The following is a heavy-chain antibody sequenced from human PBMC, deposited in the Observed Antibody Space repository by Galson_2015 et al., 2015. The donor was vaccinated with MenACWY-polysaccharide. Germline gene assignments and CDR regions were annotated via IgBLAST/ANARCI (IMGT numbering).Heavy chain of an antibody. CDR2: LYNNGNR. Sequence: SLRLSCAASGFTVSSNSMTWVRQAPGKGLEWVSVLYNNGNRYYADSVKGRFTISRDDSENTVDLQMNSLRAKDTAVYYCARICRRSGECFFDYWG. J-gene: IGHJ4*03. CDR3: ARICRRSGECFFDY. V-gene: IGHV3-53*01. D-gene: IGHD3-10*01. CDR1: GFTVSSNS.